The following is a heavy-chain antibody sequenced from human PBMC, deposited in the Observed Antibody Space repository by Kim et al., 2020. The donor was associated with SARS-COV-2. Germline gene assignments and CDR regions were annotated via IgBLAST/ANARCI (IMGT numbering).Heavy chain of an antibody. V-gene: IGHV3-7*03. Sequence: GGSLRLSCAASGFTFSSYWMSWVRQAPGKGLEWVANIKQDGSEKYYVDSVKGRFTISRDNAKNSLYLQMNSLRAEDKAVYYFARVYIYYYYGLDVWGQGTTVTVSS. J-gene: IGHJ6*02. CDR3: ARVYIYYYYGLDV. CDR2: IKQDGSEK. CDR1: GFTFSSYW.